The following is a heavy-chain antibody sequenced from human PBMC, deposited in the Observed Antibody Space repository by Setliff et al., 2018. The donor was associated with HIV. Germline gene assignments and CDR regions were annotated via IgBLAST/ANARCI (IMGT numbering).Heavy chain of an antibody. Sequence: ASVKVSCKASGYTFTSYDINWVRQATGQGLEWMGWMNPNSGNTGYAQKFQGRVTITRNTSISTAYMELSSLRPEDTAVYYCATRIRDGHRGYGYFDFWGQGTLVTVSS. V-gene: IGHV1-8*03. D-gene: IGHD5-12*01. CDR3: ATRIRDGHRGYGYFDF. J-gene: IGHJ4*02. CDR1: GYTFTSYD. CDR2: MNPNSGNT.